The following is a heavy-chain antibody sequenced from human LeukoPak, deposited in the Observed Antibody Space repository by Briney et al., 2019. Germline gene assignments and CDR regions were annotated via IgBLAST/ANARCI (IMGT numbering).Heavy chain of an antibody. V-gene: IGHV1-8*03. CDR2: MNPNSGNT. CDR3: ARGGAYYDSSGYYY. Sequence: ASVKVSCMASGYTFTSYDINWVRQATGQGLEWMGWMNPNSGNTGYAQKFQGRVTITRNTSISTAYMELSSLRSEDTAVYYCARGGAYYDSSGYYYWGQGTLVTVSS. J-gene: IGHJ4*02. CDR1: GYTFTSYD. D-gene: IGHD3-22*01.